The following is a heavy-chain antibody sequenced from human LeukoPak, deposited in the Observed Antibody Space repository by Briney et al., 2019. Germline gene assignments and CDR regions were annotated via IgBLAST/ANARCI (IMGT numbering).Heavy chain of an antibody. D-gene: IGHD6-13*01. V-gene: IGHV1-46*01. J-gene: IGHJ6*02. CDR3: ARGYSSSWYGYYYYYYGMDV. CDR2: FNPSGGST. CDR1: GYTFTSYY. Sequence: ASVKVSCKASGYTFTSYYMHWVRQAPGQGLEWMEKFNPSGGSTSYAQKFQGWVTMTRDTSISTAYMELSRLRSDDTAVYYCARGYSSSWYGYYYYYYGMDVWGQGTTVTVSS.